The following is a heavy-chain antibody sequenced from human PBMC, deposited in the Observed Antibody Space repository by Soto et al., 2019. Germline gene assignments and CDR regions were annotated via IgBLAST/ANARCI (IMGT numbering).Heavy chain of an antibody. Sequence: SETRCLTCTVSGGPLSSSRCHWGWIGPPPGKGLEWIASIKYSGTTFYNPSLKSRVTLSVDTSKNQFALKLSSVTAAETAVYYCDRVPDYWGQGILVTVSS. CDR1: GGPLSSSRCH. CDR3: DRVPDY. V-gene: IGHV4-39*01. D-gene: IGHD2-2*01. CDR2: IKYSGTT. J-gene: IGHJ4*02.